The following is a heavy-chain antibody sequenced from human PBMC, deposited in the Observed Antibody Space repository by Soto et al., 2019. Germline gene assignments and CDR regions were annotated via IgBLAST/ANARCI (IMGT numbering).Heavy chain of an antibody. J-gene: IGHJ3*02. CDR3: ARDVSYSGSNANHDI. Sequence: ASVKVSCKASGYTFTRYYIHWVRQAPGQGLEWMGIINPSGSRTTYAKEFQGRVNMTREKSTSTVYMELNSLGSEDTAVYYCARDVSYSGSNANHDIWG. D-gene: IGHD1-26*01. V-gene: IGHV1-46*01. CDR1: GYTFTRYY. CDR2: INPSGSRT.